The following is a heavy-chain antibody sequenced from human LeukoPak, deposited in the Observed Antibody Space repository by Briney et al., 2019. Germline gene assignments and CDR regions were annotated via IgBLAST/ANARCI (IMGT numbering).Heavy chain of an antibody. CDR2: TSDVGNDK. D-gene: IGHD1-26*01. Sequence: PGGSLRLSCAASGFTFGHYVMYWVRQAPGKGPEWVAVTSDVGNDKFYADSLKGRFTISRDNSKSTLFLQMNSLRPEDLAVYFCAKARGSLVGSTLGHWGQGTLVSVSS. V-gene: IGHV3-30*18. CDR3: AKARGSLVGSTLGH. J-gene: IGHJ4*02. CDR1: GFTFGHYV.